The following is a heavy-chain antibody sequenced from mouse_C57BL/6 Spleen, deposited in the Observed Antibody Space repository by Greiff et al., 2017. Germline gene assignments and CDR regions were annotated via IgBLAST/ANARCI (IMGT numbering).Heavy chain of an antibody. V-gene: IGHV1-59*01. CDR2: IDPSDSYT. D-gene: IGHD2-12*01. J-gene: IGHJ2*01. CDR3: ASYSHYLDY. Sequence: QVQLQQPGAELVRPGTSVKLSCKASGYTFTSYWMHWVQQRPGQGLEWIGVIDPSDSYTNYNQKFKGKATLTVYTSSSTACMQLSSLTSADSAVYDYASYSHYLDYWGKGTTRTVSS. CDR1: GYTFTSYW.